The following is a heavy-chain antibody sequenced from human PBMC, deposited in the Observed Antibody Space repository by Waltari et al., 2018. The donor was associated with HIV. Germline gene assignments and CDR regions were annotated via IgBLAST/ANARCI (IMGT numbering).Heavy chain of an antibody. CDR2: IYPDDTT. J-gene: IGHJ5*02. Sequence: EVLLAESGGGLIQPGGSLGLSCTASNFSIPAKPLTWIRQAPGGSLEWVAVIYPDDTTHYADSVSGRFTISRAKSRTKVFLLMNSLFVDDTATYFCATGVRYYGPWGQGTRVTVSS. V-gene: IGHV3-53*01. CDR1: NFSIPAKP. CDR3: ATGVRYYGP. D-gene: IGHD3-22*01.